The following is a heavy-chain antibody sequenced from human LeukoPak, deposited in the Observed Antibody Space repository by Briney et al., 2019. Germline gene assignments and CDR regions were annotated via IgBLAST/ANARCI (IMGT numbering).Heavy chain of an antibody. D-gene: IGHD3-22*01. J-gene: IGHJ4*02. Sequence: GGSLRLSCAASGFTFSNYAMHWVRQAPGKGLEWVATISYDGNNEYYADSVKGRFTISRDNSKNTLFLQVNSLRAEDTAVYYCARGRNLVAISGYFDYWGQGALVTVSS. CDR3: ARGRNLVAISGYFDY. V-gene: IGHV3-30-3*01. CDR2: ISYDGNNE. CDR1: GFTFSNYA.